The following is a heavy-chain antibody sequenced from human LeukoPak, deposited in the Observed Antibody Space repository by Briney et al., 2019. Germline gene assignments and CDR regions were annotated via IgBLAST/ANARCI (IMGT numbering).Heavy chain of an antibody. CDR2: INTNTGNP. CDR1: GYTFTSYA. Sequence: ASVKVSCKASGYTFTSYAMNWVRQAPGQGLEWMGWINTNTGNPTYAQGFTGRFVFSLDTSVSTAYLQISSLKAEDTAVYYCARGIDIYVVVPAAYWGQGTLVTVSS. D-gene: IGHD2-2*01. V-gene: IGHV7-4-1*02. CDR3: ARGIDIYVVVPAAY. J-gene: IGHJ4*02.